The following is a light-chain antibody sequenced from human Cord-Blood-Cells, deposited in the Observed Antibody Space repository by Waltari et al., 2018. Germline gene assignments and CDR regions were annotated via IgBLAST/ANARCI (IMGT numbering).Light chain of an antibody. CDR3: QQYYSTWT. J-gene: IGKJ1*01. CDR1: QSVLYSANNKNY. V-gene: IGKV4-1*01. Sequence: DIVMTQSPDSLAVSLGERATINCKPSQSVLYSANNKNYLAWYQQKPGQPPKLLIYWASTRESGVPYRFSGSGSGTDFTLTISSLQAEDVADYYWQQYYSTWTFGQGTKVEIK. CDR2: WAS.